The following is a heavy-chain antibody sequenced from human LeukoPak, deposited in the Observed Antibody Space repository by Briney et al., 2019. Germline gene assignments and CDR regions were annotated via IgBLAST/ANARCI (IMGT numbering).Heavy chain of an antibody. CDR3: ARGANSGSYFIWFDP. D-gene: IGHD1-26*01. V-gene: IGHV3-20*04. Sequence: GGSLRLSCAASGFTFDDYGMSWVRQAPGKGLEWVSGINWNGGSTGYADSVKGRFTISRDNAKNSLYLQMNSLRAEDTALYYCARGANSGSYFIWFDPWGQGTLVTVSS. CDR2: INWNGGST. CDR1: GFTFDDYG. J-gene: IGHJ5*02.